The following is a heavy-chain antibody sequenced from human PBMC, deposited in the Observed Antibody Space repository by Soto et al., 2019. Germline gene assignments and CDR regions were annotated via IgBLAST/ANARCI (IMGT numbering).Heavy chain of an antibody. V-gene: IGHV3-21*01. D-gene: IGHD5-12*01. Sequence: VGSVRLSCVSSVFRFSDYSMNWVRQAPGKGLEWVASVTKSGDYTHHADSVKGRFTISRDNAKNSLYLQMNSLTVEDTGIYYCATGGPWGQGALVTVSS. CDR3: ATGGP. CDR1: VFRFSDYS. J-gene: IGHJ5*02. CDR2: VTKSGDYT.